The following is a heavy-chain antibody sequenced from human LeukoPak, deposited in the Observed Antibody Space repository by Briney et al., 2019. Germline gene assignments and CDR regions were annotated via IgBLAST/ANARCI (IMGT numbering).Heavy chain of an antibody. CDR2: IIPIFGTA. V-gene: IGHV1-69*05. Sequence: GASVKVSCKASGGTFSSYAISWVRQAPGQGLEWMGGIIPIFGTANYAQKFQGRVTITTDESTSTAYMELSSLRSEDTAVYYCARVRPSAGYDFWSGYSSPWFDPWGQGTLVTVSS. D-gene: IGHD3-3*01. CDR1: GGTFSSYA. J-gene: IGHJ5*02. CDR3: ARVRPSAGYDFWSGYSSPWFDP.